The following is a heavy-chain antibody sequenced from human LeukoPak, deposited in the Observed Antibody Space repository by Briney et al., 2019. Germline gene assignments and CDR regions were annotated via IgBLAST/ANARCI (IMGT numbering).Heavy chain of an antibody. Sequence: NPSETLSLTCAVYGGSFSGYYWSWIRQPPGKGLEWIGEINHSGSTNYNPSLKSRVTISVDTSKNQFSLKLSSVTAADTAVYYCARSHKRDLPGIDYWGQGTLVTVSS. CDR1: GGSFSGYY. CDR3: ARSHKRDLPGIDY. CDR2: INHSGST. D-gene: IGHD3-10*01. V-gene: IGHV4-34*01. J-gene: IGHJ4*02.